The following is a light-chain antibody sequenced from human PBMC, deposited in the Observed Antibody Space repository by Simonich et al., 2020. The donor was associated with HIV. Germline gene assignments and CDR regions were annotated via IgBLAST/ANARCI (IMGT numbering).Light chain of an antibody. V-gene: IGKV4-1*01. J-gene: IGKJ2*01. Sequence: DIVMTQSPDSLAVSLGERATINCKSSQSVLYSSNNKNYLVWYQQKPGQPPKLLIYWSSTRESGVPDRFSGSGSGTDFTLTISSLQAEDVAVYSCQQYFSTPYTFGQGTKLEIK. CDR1: QSVLYSSNNKNY. CDR3: QQYFSTPYT. CDR2: WSS.